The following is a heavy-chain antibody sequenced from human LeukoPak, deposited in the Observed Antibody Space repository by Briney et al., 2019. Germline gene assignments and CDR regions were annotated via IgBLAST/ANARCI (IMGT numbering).Heavy chain of an antibody. CDR3: AKDAARILHNWFDP. V-gene: IGHV3-74*01. D-gene: IGHD2-15*01. J-gene: IGHJ5*02. CDR1: GFTFSSYW. Sequence: GGSLRLSCAAPGFTFSSYWMHWVRQAPGKGLVWVSRINSDGSSTSYADSVKGRFTISRDNSKNTLYLQMNSLRAEDTAVYYCAKDAARILHNWFDPWGQGTLVTVSS. CDR2: INSDGSST.